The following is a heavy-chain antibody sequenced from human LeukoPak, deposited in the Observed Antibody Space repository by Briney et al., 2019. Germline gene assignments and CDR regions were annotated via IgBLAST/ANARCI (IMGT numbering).Heavy chain of an antibody. CDR2: IYYSGST. Sequence: SETLSLTCTVSGGSISSGGYYWSWIRQHPGKGLEWIGYIYYSGSTYYNPSLKSRVTISVDTSKNQFSLKLSSVTAADTAVYYCARVGGGSQAFDYWGQGTLVTVSS. J-gene: IGHJ4*02. V-gene: IGHV4-31*03. CDR1: GGSISSGGYY. CDR3: ARVGGGSQAFDY. D-gene: IGHD3-10*01.